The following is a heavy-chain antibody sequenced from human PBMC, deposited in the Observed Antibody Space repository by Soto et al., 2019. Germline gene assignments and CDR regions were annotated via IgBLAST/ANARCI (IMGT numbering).Heavy chain of an antibody. J-gene: IGHJ4*02. CDR1: GGSISSGGYY. CDR3: ARARASLLGTWGILGGYFFDY. Sequence: SETLFLTCTVSGGSISSGGYYWSWIRQHPGKGLEWIGYIYYSGSTYSNPSLKSRVTISVDTSKNQFSLKLSSVTAADTAVYYCARARASLLGTWGILGGYFFDYWGQGTLVTVSS. CDR2: IYYSGST. V-gene: IGHV4-31*03. D-gene: IGHD3-16*01.